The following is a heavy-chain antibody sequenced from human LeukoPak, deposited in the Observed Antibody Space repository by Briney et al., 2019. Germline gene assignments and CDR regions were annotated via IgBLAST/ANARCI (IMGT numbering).Heavy chain of an antibody. J-gene: IGHJ4*02. V-gene: IGHV4-39*02. CDR1: GGSISSNYY. Sequence: PSERVSLTCTVSGGSISSNYYWGWIRQPPGKGLEWIVSFFYSGSTYYNPSLKSRVTISVDTSKNQFSLRLSSVTAADTAVYYCARARGRYIDFLDYWGQGTLITVSS. CDR3: ARARGRYIDFLDY. D-gene: IGHD3-9*01. CDR2: FFYSGST.